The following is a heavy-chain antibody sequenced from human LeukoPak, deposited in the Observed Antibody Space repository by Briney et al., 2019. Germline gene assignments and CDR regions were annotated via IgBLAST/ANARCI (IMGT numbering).Heavy chain of an antibody. Sequence: SVKVSCKASGGTFSSYAISWVRQAPGQGLEWMGGIIPIFGTANYAQKFQGRVTITADESTSTVYMELSSLRSEDTAVYYCASQYYDILTGYYGYWGQGTLVTVSS. V-gene: IGHV1-69*13. CDR1: GGTFSSYA. CDR2: IIPIFGTA. J-gene: IGHJ4*02. D-gene: IGHD3-9*01. CDR3: ASQYYDILTGYYGY.